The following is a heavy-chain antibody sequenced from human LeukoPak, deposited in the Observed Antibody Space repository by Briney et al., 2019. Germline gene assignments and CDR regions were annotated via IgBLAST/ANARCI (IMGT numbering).Heavy chain of an antibody. Sequence: GGSLRLSCAASGFTLSSNCMHWVRQAPGKGLEWVAVISHDGSDKYYADSVKGRFAITRDNSKNTLYVQMNSPRAEDTAVYYCALGSGSGRTYNLPFDSWGQGTLVTVSS. J-gene: IGHJ4*02. CDR3: ALGSGSGRTYNLPFDS. CDR2: ISHDGSDK. D-gene: IGHD3-10*01. V-gene: IGHV3-30*03. CDR1: GFTLSSNC.